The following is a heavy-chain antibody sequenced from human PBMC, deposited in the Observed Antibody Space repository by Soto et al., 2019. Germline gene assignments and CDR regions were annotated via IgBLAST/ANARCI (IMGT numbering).Heavy chain of an antibody. J-gene: IGHJ5*02. Sequence: PSETLSLTCTVSGASVSSSSYYWSWIRQPLGKGLEWIGYIYYSGGTNYSPSLKSRVTISIDTSKNQFSLKLSSVTAADSAVYYCARSGYCSGGSCSFNWFDPWGQGTLVTVSS. D-gene: IGHD2-15*01. V-gene: IGHV4-61*01. CDR3: ARSGYCSGGSCSFNWFDP. CDR1: GASVSSSSYY. CDR2: IYYSGGT.